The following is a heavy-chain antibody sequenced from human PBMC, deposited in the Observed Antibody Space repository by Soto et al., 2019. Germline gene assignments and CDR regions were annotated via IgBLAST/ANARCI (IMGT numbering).Heavy chain of an antibody. CDR3: ARDRYASYDSASGYPNEY. CDR1: GFAFMSYT. J-gene: IGHJ4*02. D-gene: IGHD3-3*01. V-gene: IGHV3-21*01. Sequence: PGWSLRLSCAASGFAFMSYTMNLVRQAPGKGLEWVSAMTSSGAHTYYGDSVKGRFTISRDNAKNSLYLQLDSLRAEDAAVYYCARDRYASYDSASGYPNEYWGGGTLVTVSS. CDR2: MTSSGAHT.